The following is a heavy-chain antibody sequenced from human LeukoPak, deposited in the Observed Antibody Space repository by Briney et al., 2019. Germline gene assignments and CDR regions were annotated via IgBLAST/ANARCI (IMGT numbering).Heavy chain of an antibody. Sequence: GGSLRLSCAASGFTVSSNYMSWVRQAPGKGLEWVSVIYSGGSTYYADSAKGRFTISRDSSKNTLYLQMNSLRAEDTAVYYCARHRGYCSSTSCYPYYFDYWGQGTLVTVSS. D-gene: IGHD2-2*01. V-gene: IGHV3-66*04. CDR1: GFTVSSNY. CDR3: ARHRGYCSSTSCYPYYFDY. CDR2: IYSGGST. J-gene: IGHJ4*02.